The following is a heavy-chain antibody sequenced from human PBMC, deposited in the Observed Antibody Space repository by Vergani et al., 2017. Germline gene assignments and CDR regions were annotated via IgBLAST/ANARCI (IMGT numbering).Heavy chain of an antibody. CDR2: MNPNSGNT. J-gene: IGHJ6*02. Sequence: QVQLVQSGAEVKKPGASVKVSCKASGYTFTSYDINWVRQATGQGLEWMGWMNPNSGNTGYAQKFQGRVTMTRNTSISTAYMELSSLRSEDTAVYYCATTVCVCDSGYAVYGMDVWGQGTTVTVSS. CDR1: GYTFTSYD. V-gene: IGHV1-8*01. CDR3: ATTVCVCDSGYAVYGMDV. D-gene: IGHD5-12*01.